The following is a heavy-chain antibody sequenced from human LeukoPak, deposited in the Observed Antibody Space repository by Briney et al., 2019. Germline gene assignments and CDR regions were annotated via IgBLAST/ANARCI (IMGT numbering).Heavy chain of an antibody. Sequence: SETLSLTCAVCGGSFSGYYWSWIRQPPGKGLEWIGEINHSGSTNYNPSLKSRVTISVDTSKNQFSLKLSSVTAADTAVYYCARGLAARRFGYWGQGTLVTVSS. CDR2: INHSGST. D-gene: IGHD6-6*01. CDR1: GGSFSGYY. CDR3: ARGLAARRFGY. V-gene: IGHV4-34*01. J-gene: IGHJ4*02.